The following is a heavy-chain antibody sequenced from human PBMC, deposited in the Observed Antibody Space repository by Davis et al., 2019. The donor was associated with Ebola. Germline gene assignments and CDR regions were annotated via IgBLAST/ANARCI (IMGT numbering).Heavy chain of an antibody. J-gene: IGHJ4*02. CDR1: GGSVSSGSYY. CDR2: IYYSGST. D-gene: IGHD3-22*01. CDR3: ARPAAQYYYDTSNYYSTAGTDFDC. V-gene: IGHV4-61*01. Sequence: SETLSLTCTVSGGSVSSGSYYWSWIRQPPGKGLEWIGYIYYSGSTNYNPSLKSRVTISVDTSNNQFSLKLSSVTAADTAVYYCARPAAQYYYDTSNYYSTAGTDFDCWGQGTLVTVSS.